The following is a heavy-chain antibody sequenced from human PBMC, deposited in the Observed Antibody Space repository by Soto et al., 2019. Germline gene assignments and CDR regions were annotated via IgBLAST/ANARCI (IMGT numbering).Heavy chain of an antibody. CDR3: AKPQSNFVTVASTVDY. D-gene: IGHD1-26*01. CDR2: ISSDGNSQ. Sequence: GGSLRLSCAASGFTFSTYGMHWVRQAPGKGLEWVAVISSDGNSQYHADSVKGRFTVSRDNSNNTLYLQMNSLKAEDTAVYYCAKPQSNFVTVASTVDYWGQGTLVTVSS. V-gene: IGHV3-30*18. J-gene: IGHJ4*02. CDR1: GFTFSTYG.